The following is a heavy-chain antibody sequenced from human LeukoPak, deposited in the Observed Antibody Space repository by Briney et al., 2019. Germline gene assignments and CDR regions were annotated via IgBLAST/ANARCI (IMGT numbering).Heavy chain of an antibody. CDR2: ITGNGGSS. Sequence: PGGSLRLSCAASGFTFSSHAMNWVRQTPGKGLEWVSIITGNGGSSYYADSVKGQFIISRDNSKNTLYLQINSLTVEDTAVYYCAKAPGNEYDFWSGYPYYMDVWGKGTTVTVSS. CDR1: GFTFSSHA. J-gene: IGHJ6*03. CDR3: AKAPGNEYDFWSGYPYYMDV. D-gene: IGHD3-3*01. V-gene: IGHV3-23*01.